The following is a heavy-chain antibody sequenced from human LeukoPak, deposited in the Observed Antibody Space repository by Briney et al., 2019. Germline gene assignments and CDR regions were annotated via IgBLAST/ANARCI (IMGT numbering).Heavy chain of an antibody. V-gene: IGHV1-24*01. CDR1: GYTLTELS. CDR2: FDPADGET. D-gene: IGHD4-23*01. Sequence: ASVKVSCKLSGYTLTELSMHWARQTPGKGLEWMGGFDPADGETVYAHKFQGRLTMTEDTSTNTAYMELTSLRSEDTAVYYCAADGGGLSSVVTPRSSPFDYWGQGTLVTVSS. J-gene: IGHJ4*02. CDR3: AADGGGLSSVVTPRSSPFDY.